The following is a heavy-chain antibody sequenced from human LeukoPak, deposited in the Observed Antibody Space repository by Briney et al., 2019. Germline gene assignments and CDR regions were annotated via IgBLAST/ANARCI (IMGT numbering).Heavy chain of an antibody. V-gene: IGHV3-23*01. CDR1: GFTFSSYA. CDR2: ISGSGGST. Sequence: GGSLRLSCAASGFTFSSYAMSWVRQAPGKGLEWVSAISGSGGSTYYADSVKGRFTISRDNSKNTLYLQMNSLRAEDTAVYYCVRPSESWLGQGLWGQGTLVTVSS. D-gene: IGHD6-25*01. J-gene: IGHJ4*02. CDR3: VRPSESWLGQGL.